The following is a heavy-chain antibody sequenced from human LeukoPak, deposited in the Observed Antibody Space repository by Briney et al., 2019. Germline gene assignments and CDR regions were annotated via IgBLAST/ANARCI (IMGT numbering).Heavy chain of an antibody. CDR3: ARAVSGWYWFDP. Sequence: SETLSLTCTVSGGSISSYYWSWIRQPPGKGLEWIGYIYYSGSTNYNPSLKSRVTISVDTSKNQFPLKLSSVTAADTAVYYCARAVSGWYWFDPWGQGTLVTVSS. J-gene: IGHJ5*02. CDR2: IYYSGST. CDR1: GGSISSYY. D-gene: IGHD6-19*01. V-gene: IGHV4-59*01.